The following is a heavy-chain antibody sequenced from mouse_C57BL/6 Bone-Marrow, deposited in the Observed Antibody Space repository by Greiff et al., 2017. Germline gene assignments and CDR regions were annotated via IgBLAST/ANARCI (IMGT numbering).Heavy chain of an antibody. Sequence: VQLQQSGAELARPGASVKLSCKASGYTFTSYGISWVKQRTGQGLEWIGEIYPRSGNTYYNEKFKGKATLTADKSSSTASMELRSLTSEDSAVYFCAREDYYGSGTYWGQGTLVTVSA. CDR1: GYTFTSYG. D-gene: IGHD1-1*01. CDR2: IYPRSGNT. CDR3: AREDYYGSGTY. J-gene: IGHJ3*01. V-gene: IGHV1-81*01.